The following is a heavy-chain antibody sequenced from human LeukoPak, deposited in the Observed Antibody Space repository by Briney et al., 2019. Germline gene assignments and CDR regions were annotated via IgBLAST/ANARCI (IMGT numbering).Heavy chain of an antibody. J-gene: IGHJ5*02. CDR3: ARDLSYYYGSGSYEGHNWFDP. D-gene: IGHD3-10*01. CDR2: IYTSGST. V-gene: IGHV4-4*07. Sequence: SETLSLTCTVSGYSISSSYYWSWIRQPPGKGLEWIGRIYTSGSTNYNPSLKSRVTMSVDTSKNQFSLKLSSVTAADTAVYYCARDLSYYYGSGSYEGHNWFDPWGQGTLVTVSS. CDR1: GYSISSSYY.